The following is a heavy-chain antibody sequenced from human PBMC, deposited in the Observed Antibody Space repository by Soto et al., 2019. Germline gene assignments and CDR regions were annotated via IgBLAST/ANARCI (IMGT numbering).Heavy chain of an antibody. CDR1: GGTFSSYA. V-gene: IGHV1-69*13. CDR2: IIPIFGTA. Sequence: SVKVSCKASGGTFSSYAISWVRQAPGQGLEWMGGIIPIFGTANYAQKFQGRVTITADESTSTAYMELSSLRSEDTAVYYCARGIGYCSSTSCYERGGWFDPWGQGTLVTVSS. D-gene: IGHD2-2*01. CDR3: ARGIGYCSSTSCYERGGWFDP. J-gene: IGHJ5*02.